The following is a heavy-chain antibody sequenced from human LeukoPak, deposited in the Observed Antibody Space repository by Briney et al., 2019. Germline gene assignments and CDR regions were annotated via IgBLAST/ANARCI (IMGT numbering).Heavy chain of an antibody. CDR1: GGSINNGGYY. D-gene: IGHD3-10*01. CDR2: IYYSGSS. J-gene: IGHJ4*02. Sequence: SQTLSLTCPVSGGSINNGGYYWSWIRQHPGKGLEWIGYIYYSGSSYYNPPLRSRVTISVDTSKNHFSLKLSSVTAADTAVYYCARTMVRGEDYWGQGTLVTVSS. CDR3: ARTMVRGEDY. V-gene: IGHV4-31*03.